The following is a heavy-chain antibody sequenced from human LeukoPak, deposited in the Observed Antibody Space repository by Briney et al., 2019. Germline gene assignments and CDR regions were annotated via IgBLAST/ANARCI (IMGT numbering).Heavy chain of an antibody. CDR3: AKNQGQWLVPVDY. J-gene: IGHJ4*02. D-gene: IGHD6-19*01. Sequence: GGSLRLSCAASGFTFINYAMNWVRQAPGKGLEWVSSMSGSGGSTYYADSVKGRFTISRDNSKNTLYLQMNNLRAEDTALYYCAKNQGQWLVPVDYWGQGTLVTVSS. CDR2: MSGSGGST. CDR1: GFTFINYA. V-gene: IGHV3-23*01.